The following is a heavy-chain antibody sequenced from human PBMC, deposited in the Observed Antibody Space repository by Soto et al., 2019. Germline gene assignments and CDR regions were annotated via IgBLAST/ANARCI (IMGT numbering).Heavy chain of an antibody. CDR1: GFTFSSYG. CDR3: ARGLFTIFGVVITALDY. J-gene: IGHJ4*02. CDR2: IWYDGSNK. Sequence: GGSLRLSCAASGFTFSSYGMHWVRQAPGKGLEWVAVIWYDGSNKYYADSVKGRFTISRDNSKNTLYLQMNSLRAEDTAVYYCARGLFTIFGVVITALDYWGQGTLVTVSS. V-gene: IGHV3-33*01. D-gene: IGHD3-3*01.